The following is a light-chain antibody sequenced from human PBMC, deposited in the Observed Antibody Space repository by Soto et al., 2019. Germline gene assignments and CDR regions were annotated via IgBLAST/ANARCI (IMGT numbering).Light chain of an antibody. CDR2: EVS. Sequence: QSVLTQPASVSGSPGQSITISCTGTSSDVGGYNFVSWYQQHPGEAPKLIIYEVSNRPSGVSYRFSASKSGNTASPTISGLQAEDEADYYCSSYTTGSPYVFGGGTKVTVL. CDR3: SSYTTGSPYV. J-gene: IGLJ1*01. V-gene: IGLV2-14*01. CDR1: SSDVGGYNF.